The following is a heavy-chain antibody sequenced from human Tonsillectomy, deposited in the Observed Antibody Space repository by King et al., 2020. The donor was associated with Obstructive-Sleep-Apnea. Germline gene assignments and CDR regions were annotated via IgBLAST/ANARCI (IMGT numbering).Heavy chain of an antibody. CDR1: GFTFSSYA. Sequence: GQLVQSGGGLVQPGGSLRLSCAASGFTFSSYAMNWVRQAPGKGLEWVSAIRGSGGSTYYADSVKGRFTISRDNSENTLYLQMNSLRAEDTAVYYCAKDLISRYDILTGYYGFDPWGQGTLVPVSS. D-gene: IGHD3-9*01. J-gene: IGHJ5*02. V-gene: IGHV3-23*04. CDR2: IRGSGGST. CDR3: AKDLISRYDILTGYYGFDP.